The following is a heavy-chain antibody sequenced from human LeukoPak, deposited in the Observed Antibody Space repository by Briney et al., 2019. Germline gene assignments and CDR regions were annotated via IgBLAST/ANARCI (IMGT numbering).Heavy chain of an antibody. V-gene: IGHV4-39*01. D-gene: IGHD3-22*01. J-gene: IGHJ4*02. CDR3: ARQSGSGYYPFDY. CDR2: LYYSGST. CDR1: GGSISSSSYY. Sequence: SENLSLNCTVSGGSISSSSYYWDWIRQPPGKGLECIGSLYYSGSTYYNPSLKSRVTISVDTSKNQFSLKLSSVTAADTAVYYCARQSGSGYYPFDYWGQGTLVTVSS.